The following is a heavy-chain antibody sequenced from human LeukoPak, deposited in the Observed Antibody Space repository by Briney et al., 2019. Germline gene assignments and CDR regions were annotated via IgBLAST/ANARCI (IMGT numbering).Heavy chain of an antibody. CDR2: INPNSGGT. Sequence: GASVKVSCKASGYTFTSYYMHWVRQAPGQGLEWMGWINPNSGGTNYAQKFQGRVTMTRDTSISTAYMELSRLRSDDTAVYYCARDPRYFDWLYYFDYWGQGTLVTVSS. V-gene: IGHV1-2*02. CDR1: GYTFTSYY. J-gene: IGHJ4*02. CDR3: ARDPRYFDWLYYFDY. D-gene: IGHD3-9*01.